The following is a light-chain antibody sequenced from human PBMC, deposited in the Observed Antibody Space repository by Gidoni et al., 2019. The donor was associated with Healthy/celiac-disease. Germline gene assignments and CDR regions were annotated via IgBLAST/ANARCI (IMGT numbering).Light chain of an antibody. CDR1: QSVSSN. CDR3: QQYNDWPLLT. J-gene: IGKJ4*01. Sequence: ELVMTHSPATLSVSPGERATLSCRASQSVSSNLTWYQQKPGQAPSLLIYGASTRATGIPSRFSGSGSRTEFTLTISSLQSKDFAFYYCQQYNDWPLLTYGGGTKVKIK. V-gene: IGKV3-15*01. CDR2: GAS.